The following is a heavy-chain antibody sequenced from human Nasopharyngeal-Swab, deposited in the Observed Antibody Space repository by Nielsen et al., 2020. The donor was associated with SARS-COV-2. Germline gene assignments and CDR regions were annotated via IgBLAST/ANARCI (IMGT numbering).Heavy chain of an antibody. CDR1: GGSFSGHQ. CDR2: VNHGGGT. J-gene: IGHJ6*03. V-gene: IGHV4-34*01. D-gene: IGHD6-6*01. CDR3: ARGGAGVVASPVLGLGPFYYYHFMDV. Sequence: SETLSLTCAVYGGSFSGHQWSWVRQTPGKGLEWIGEVNHGGGTNYNPSLKSRVTISVATSKNQFSPKLTSVTAADTAVYYCARGGAGVVASPVLGLGPFYYYHFMDVWGQGTTVTVSS.